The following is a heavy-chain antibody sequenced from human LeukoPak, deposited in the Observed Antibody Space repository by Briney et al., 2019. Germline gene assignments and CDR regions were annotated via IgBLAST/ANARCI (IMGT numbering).Heavy chain of an antibody. Sequence: SETLSLTCTVSGYSISSGYYWGWIRQPPGKGLEWIESIYHSGSTYYNPSLKSRVTISVDTSKNQFSLKLSSVTAADTAVHYCARLQGYYDSSGSNSDAFDIWGQGTMVTVSS. J-gene: IGHJ3*02. D-gene: IGHD3-22*01. V-gene: IGHV4-38-2*02. CDR1: GYSISSGYY. CDR3: ARLQGYYDSSGSNSDAFDI. CDR2: IYHSGST.